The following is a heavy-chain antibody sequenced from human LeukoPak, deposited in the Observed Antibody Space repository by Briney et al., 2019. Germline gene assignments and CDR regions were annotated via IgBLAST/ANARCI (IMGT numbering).Heavy chain of an antibody. CDR3: AHRRNTMVRGVTRTHYGMDV. V-gene: IGHV2-5*01. J-gene: IGHJ6*02. CDR1: GFSLSTSGVG. CDR2: IYWNDDK. Sequence: SGPTLVNPTQTLTLTCTFSGFSLSTSGVGVGWIRQPPGKALEWLALIYWNDDKRYSPSLKSRLTITKDTSKNQVVLTMTNMDPVDTATYYCAHRRNTMVRGVTRTHYGMDVWGQGTTVTVSS. D-gene: IGHD3-10*01.